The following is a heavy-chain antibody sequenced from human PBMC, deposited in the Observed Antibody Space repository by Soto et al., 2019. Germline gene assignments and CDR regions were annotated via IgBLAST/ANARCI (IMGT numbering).Heavy chain of an antibody. CDR3: ARDYYDSSGYYAFSLD. V-gene: IGHV4-30-4*01. CDR2: IYYSGST. D-gene: IGHD3-22*01. Sequence: PSETLSLTCTVSGGSISSGDYYWSWIRQPPGKGLEWIGYIYYSGSTYYNPPLKSRVTISVDTSKNQFSLKLSSVTAADTAVYYCARDYYDSSGYYAFSLDWGQGTLVTVSS. J-gene: IGHJ4*02. CDR1: GGSISSGDYY.